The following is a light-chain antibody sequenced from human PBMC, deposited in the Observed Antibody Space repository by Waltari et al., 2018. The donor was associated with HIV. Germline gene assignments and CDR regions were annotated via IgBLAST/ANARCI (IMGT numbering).Light chain of an antibody. Sequence: QSALTQPASVSGSPGQSITISCTGSSSDGGGYKRVSWYTQHPGHAPRLIIYEVSKRPSGVSNRYSASKSGKTASLTVSGLRAEDEADYYCSSYAGSSTFVIFGGGTKLTVL. J-gene: IGLJ2*01. CDR3: SSYAGSSTFVI. CDR2: EVS. CDR1: SSDGGGYKR. V-gene: IGLV2-23*02.